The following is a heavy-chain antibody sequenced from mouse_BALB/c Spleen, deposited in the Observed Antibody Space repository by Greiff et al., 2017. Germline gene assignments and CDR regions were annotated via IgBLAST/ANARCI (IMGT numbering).Heavy chain of an antibody. D-gene: IGHD1-1*01. V-gene: IGHV5-4*02. J-gene: IGHJ3*01. CDR1: GFTFSDYY. CDR3: ARGLRGWFAY. CDR2: ISDGGSYT. Sequence: EVQGVESGGGLVKPGGSLKLSCAASGFTFSDYYMYWVRQTPEKRLEWVATISDGGSYTYYPDSVKGRFTISRDNAKNNLYLQMSSLKSEDTAMYYCARGLRGWFAYWGQGTLVTVSA.